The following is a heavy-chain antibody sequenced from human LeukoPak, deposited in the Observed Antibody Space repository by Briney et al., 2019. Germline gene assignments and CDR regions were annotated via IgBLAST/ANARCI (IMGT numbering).Heavy chain of an antibody. J-gene: IGHJ3*02. D-gene: IGHD3-22*01. Sequence: PSETLSLTCTVSGGSSSDTTYYWAWIRQPPGKGLEWTGSIYFSETKYNPSLKSRITISGDTSKKQFSLKLSSVTAADTAVYYCASPSKLVISRGGFDMWGQGTMVTVSA. CDR3: ASPSKLVISRGGFDM. CDR1: GGSSSDTTYY. CDR2: IYFSET. V-gene: IGHV4-39*01.